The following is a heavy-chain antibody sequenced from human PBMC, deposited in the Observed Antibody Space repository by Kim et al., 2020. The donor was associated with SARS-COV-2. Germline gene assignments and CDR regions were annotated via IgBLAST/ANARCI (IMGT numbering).Heavy chain of an antibody. J-gene: IGHJ3*02. V-gene: IGHV3-30*07. D-gene: IGHD5-18*01. CDR3: ARDHPGQWIQLWGGTFDI. Sequence: KGRFTTSRDNSKNTLYLQMNSLRAEDTAVYYWARDHPGQWIQLWGGTFDIWGQGTMVTVSS.